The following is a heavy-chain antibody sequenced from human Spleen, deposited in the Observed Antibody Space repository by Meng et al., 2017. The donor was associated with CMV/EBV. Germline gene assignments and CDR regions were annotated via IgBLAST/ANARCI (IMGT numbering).Heavy chain of an antibody. D-gene: IGHD3-22*01. CDR1: GYTFTDSY. CDR2: IDPNSGDT. V-gene: IGHV1-2*02. Sequence: CKASGYTFTDSYMHWVRQAPGQGLEWMGWIDPNSGDTNYAQRFQGRVTMTRDTSFSTAYMELRRLRSDDAAVYYCARGGGSSGYPQHWGQGTLVTVSS. CDR3: ARGGGSSGYPQH. J-gene: IGHJ4*02.